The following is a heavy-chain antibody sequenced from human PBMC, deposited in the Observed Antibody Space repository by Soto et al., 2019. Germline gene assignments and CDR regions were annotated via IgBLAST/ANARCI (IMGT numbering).Heavy chain of an antibody. V-gene: IGHV1-69*13. J-gene: IGHJ6*02. CDR1: GGTFSSYA. D-gene: IGHD2-2*01. CDR3: ARDLSGYCSSTSCYAVTYGMDV. Sequence: SVKVSCKASGGTFSSYAISWVRQAPGQGLEWMGGIIPIFGTANYAQKFQGRVTITADESTSTAYMELSSLRSEDTAVYYCARDLSGYCSSTSCYAVTYGMDVWGQGTTVNVSS. CDR2: IIPIFGTA.